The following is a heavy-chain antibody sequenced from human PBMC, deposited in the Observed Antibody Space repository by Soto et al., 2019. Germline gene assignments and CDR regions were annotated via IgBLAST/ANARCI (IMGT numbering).Heavy chain of an antibody. CDR1: GGSISSGGYY. CDR3: ARDSADYGDYVRSALPHYYGMDV. Sequence: SETLSLTCTVSGGSISSGGYYWSWIRQHPGKGLEWIGYIYYSGSTYYNPSLKSRVTISVDTSKNQFSLKLSSVTAADTAVYYCARDSADYGDYVRSALPHYYGMDVWGQGTTVTVSS. J-gene: IGHJ6*02. D-gene: IGHD4-17*01. V-gene: IGHV4-31*03. CDR2: IYYSGST.